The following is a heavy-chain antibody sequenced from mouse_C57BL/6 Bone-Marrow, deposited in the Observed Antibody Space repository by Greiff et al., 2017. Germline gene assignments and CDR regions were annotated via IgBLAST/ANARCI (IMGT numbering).Heavy chain of an antibody. CDR2: IYPRSGNT. Sequence: QVQLQQSGAELARPGASVKLSCKASGYTFTSYGISWVKQRTGQGLAWIGEIYPRSGNTYYNEKFKGKATLTADKSSSTAYMELRSLTSEDSAVYFCARRHYYGSSYYFDYWGQGTTLTVSS. CDR3: ARRHYYGSSYYFDY. CDR1: GYTFTSYG. V-gene: IGHV1-81*01. J-gene: IGHJ2*01. D-gene: IGHD1-1*01.